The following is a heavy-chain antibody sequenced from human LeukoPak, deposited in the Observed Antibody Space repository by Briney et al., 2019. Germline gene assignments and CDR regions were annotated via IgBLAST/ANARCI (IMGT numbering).Heavy chain of an antibody. J-gene: IGHJ6*03. CDR2: INEDGSEK. CDR1: GFTFSSYG. Sequence: PGGSLRLSCAASGFTFSSYGMHWVRQAPGKGPEWVANINEDGSEKHYVGSVRGRFTISRDNADNSLDLQMNSLRPEDMAVYYCARGETMDVWGKGTTVTVSS. D-gene: IGHD5-24*01. CDR3: ARGETMDV. V-gene: IGHV3-7*01.